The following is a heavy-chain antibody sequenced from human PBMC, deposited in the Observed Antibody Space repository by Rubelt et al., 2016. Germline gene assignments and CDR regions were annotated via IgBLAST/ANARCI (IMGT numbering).Heavy chain of an antibody. CDR3: AKDVGSGWSRSYYFDY. J-gene: IGHJ4*02. D-gene: IGHD6-19*01. V-gene: IGHV3-64*04. Sequence: QLVESGGGLVQPGGSLRLSCSASGFTFSSCAMYWVRQAPGKGLEYVSGVSSNGGSTYYADSVKGRFTISRDNSKNTLYLQMNSLRAEATAVYYCAKDVGSGWSRSYYFDYWGQGTLVTVSS. CDR1: GFTFSSCA. CDR2: VSSNGGST.